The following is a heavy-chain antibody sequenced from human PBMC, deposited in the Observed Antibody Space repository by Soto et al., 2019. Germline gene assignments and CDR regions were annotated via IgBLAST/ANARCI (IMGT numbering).Heavy chain of an antibody. CDR2: MNPNSGNT. V-gene: IGHV1-8*01. Sequence: QVQLVQSGAEVKKPGASVKVSCKASGYTFTSYDINWVRQATGQGLEWMGWMNPNSGNTGYAQKFQGRVPMTSNTSISTAYMELSSLRAEDTAVYYCVRRGFSSSWGYWYFDLWGRGTLVTVSS. J-gene: IGHJ2*01. CDR3: VRRGFSSSWGYWYFDL. CDR1: GYTFTSYD. D-gene: IGHD6-13*01.